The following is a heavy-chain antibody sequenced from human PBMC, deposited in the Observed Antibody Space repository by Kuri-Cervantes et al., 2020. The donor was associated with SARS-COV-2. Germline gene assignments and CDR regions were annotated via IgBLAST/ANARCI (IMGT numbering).Heavy chain of an antibody. CDR1: GYTFTGYY. CDR3: ASFHTAMGPNYNYYGSGSQDFDY. CDR2: INPNSGGT. V-gene: IGHV1-2*02. J-gene: IGHJ4*02. D-gene: IGHD3-10*01. Sequence: ASVKVSCKASGYTFTGYYMHWVRQAPGQGLEWMGWINPNSGGTNYAQKFQGRVTMTRDTSTSTAYLELSSLTSEDTAVYYCASFHTAMGPNYNYYGSGSQDFDYWGQGTLVTVSS.